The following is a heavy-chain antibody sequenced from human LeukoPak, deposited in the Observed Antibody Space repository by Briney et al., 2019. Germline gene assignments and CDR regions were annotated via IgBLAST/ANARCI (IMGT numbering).Heavy chain of an antibody. D-gene: IGHD1-26*01. CDR1: GFTFSSYE. CDR2: ISSSSSYI. Sequence: PGGSLRLSCAASGFTFSSYEMNWVRQAPGKGLEWVSYISSSSSYIYYADSVKGRFTISRDNAKNSLYLQMNSLRAEDTAVYYCARDGGSYPVDWGQGTLVTVSS. J-gene: IGHJ4*02. V-gene: IGHV3-21*05. CDR3: ARDGGSYPVD.